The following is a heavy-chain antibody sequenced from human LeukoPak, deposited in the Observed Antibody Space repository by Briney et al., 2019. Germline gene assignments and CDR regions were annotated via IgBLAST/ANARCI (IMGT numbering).Heavy chain of an antibody. CDR2: IYTSGST. D-gene: IGHD5-18*01. CDR3: ARDRGRGYSYGYTDY. V-gene: IGHV4-61*02. J-gene: IGHJ4*02. CDR1: GGSISSGSYY. Sequence: SQTLSLTCAVSGGSISSGSYYWSWIRQPAGKGLEWIGRIYTSGSTNYNPSLKSRVTISGDTSKNQFSLKLSSVTAADTAVYYCARDRGRGYSYGYTDYWGQGTLVTVSS.